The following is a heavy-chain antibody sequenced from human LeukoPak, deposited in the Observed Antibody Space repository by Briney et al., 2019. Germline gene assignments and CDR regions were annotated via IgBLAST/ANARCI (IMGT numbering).Heavy chain of an antibody. V-gene: IGHV4-30-2*01. J-gene: IGHJ4*02. Sequence: PSETLSLTCTVSGGSISSGGYYWSCIRQPPGKGLEWIGYIYHSGSTYYNPSLKSRVTISVDRSKNQFSLKLSSVTAADTAVYYCAREDGGNPDYWGQGTLVTVSS. CDR1: GGSISSGGYY. CDR2: IYHSGST. CDR3: AREDGGNPDY. D-gene: IGHD4-23*01.